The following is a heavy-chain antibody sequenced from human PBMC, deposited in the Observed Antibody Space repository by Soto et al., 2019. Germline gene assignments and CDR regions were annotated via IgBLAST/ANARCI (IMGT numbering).Heavy chain of an antibody. V-gene: IGHV5-10-1*01. Sequence: PGESLKISCQASGYTFTNYYIAWVRQVPGKGLEWMVRIDPSDSYIKYSPSFEGHVTMSVDKSISTAFLQWSRLEASDTAMYFCAIPLARTTPFDYWGQGSLVTVSS. J-gene: IGHJ4*02. CDR3: AIPLARTTPFDY. CDR1: GYTFTNYY. CDR2: IDPSDSYI. D-gene: IGHD1-7*01.